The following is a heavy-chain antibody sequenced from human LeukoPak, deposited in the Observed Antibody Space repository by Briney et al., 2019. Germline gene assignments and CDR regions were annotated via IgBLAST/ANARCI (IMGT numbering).Heavy chain of an antibody. CDR3: ARGPGYSRDWFDS. D-gene: IGHD5-18*01. J-gene: IGHJ5*01. Sequence: PSETLSLTRAVYGGSFSGYYWSWIRQPPGKGLEWIGEINHSGSTNYNPSLKSRVTISVDTSKNQFSLKLSSVTAADTAVYYCARGPGYSRDWFDSWGQGTLVTVSS. CDR2: INHSGST. CDR1: GGSFSGYY. V-gene: IGHV4-34*01.